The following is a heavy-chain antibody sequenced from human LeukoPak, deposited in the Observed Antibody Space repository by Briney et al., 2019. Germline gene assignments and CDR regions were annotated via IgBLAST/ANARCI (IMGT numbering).Heavy chain of an antibody. CDR1: GFTFSSYG. J-gene: IGHJ4*02. V-gene: IGHV3-23*01. CDR3: AKRVVRGGEYFDY. CDR2: ISGSGGGT. Sequence: GGSLTLSCAASGFTFSSYGMSWVRQAPGKGLEWVSTISGSGGGTYYADSVKGRFTISRDNSKNTLYLQMNSLRAEDTAVYYCAKRVVRGGEYFDYWGQGTLVTVSS. D-gene: IGHD3-10*01.